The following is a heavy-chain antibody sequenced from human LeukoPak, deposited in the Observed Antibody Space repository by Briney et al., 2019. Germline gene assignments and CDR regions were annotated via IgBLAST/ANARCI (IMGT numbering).Heavy chain of an antibody. CDR3: ARVSPATRYCAGGSCYKEAWQSSYYSYYYMDV. V-gene: IGHV4-39*01. J-gene: IGHJ6*03. CDR2: INHGGGT. Sequence: SETLSLTCTVSGGSISSSSYYWAWIRQPPGKGLEWIGNINHGGGTSYNPSLKSRVTISADTSKSQFSLKLTSVTAADTSMYYCARVSPATRYCAGGSCYKEAWQSSYYSYYYMDVWGKGTTVTVSS. D-gene: IGHD2-15*01. CDR1: GGSISSSSYY.